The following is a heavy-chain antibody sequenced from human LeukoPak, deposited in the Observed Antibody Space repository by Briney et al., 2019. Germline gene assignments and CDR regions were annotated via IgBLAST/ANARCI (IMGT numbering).Heavy chain of an antibody. Sequence: SVKVSCKASGGTFSSYAISWVRQAPGQGLEWMGGIIPIFGTANYAQKFQGRVTITTDESTSTAYMELSSLRSEDTAVYYCARTIAVAGTDAFDIWGQRTMVTVSS. V-gene: IGHV1-69*05. CDR1: GGTFSSYA. CDR2: IIPIFGTA. D-gene: IGHD6-19*01. CDR3: ARTIAVAGTDAFDI. J-gene: IGHJ3*02.